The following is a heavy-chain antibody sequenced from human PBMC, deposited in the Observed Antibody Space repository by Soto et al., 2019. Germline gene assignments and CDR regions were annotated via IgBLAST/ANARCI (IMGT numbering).Heavy chain of an antibody. D-gene: IGHD1-26*01. CDR1: GFTFSSYS. Sequence: QVQLAESGGGVVQPGGSLRLSCGASGFTFSSYSMNWVRQAPGKGLEWVAVISDDGSNKYYADSVKGRFTISRDNSKSTLFLQMSSLRAEDTALYYCARSPVGATTSGFVYWGQGTLVTVLS. J-gene: IGHJ4*02. V-gene: IGHV3-30-3*01. CDR3: ARSPVGATTSGFVY. CDR2: ISDDGSNK.